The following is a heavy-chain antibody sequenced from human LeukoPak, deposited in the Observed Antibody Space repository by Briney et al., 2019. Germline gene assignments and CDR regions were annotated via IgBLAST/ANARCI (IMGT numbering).Heavy chain of an antibody. CDR2: IYYSGST. CDR3: ARDLGW. V-gene: IGHV4-31*03. CDR1: GGSISSGDYY. Sequence: SETLSLTCTVSGGSISSGDYYWSWIRQHPGKGLEWIGYIYYSGSTYYNPSLKSRLTISADTSKNQFSLNLKSVTAADTAVYYCARDLGWWGQGTLVTVSS. J-gene: IGHJ4*02. D-gene: IGHD3-16*01.